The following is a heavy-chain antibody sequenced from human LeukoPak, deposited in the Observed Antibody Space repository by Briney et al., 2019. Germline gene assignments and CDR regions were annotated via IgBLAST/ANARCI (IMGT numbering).Heavy chain of an antibody. CDR1: GGTFSSYA. V-gene: IGHV1-69*01. CDR3: AGNSIAAAGTELFDY. Sequence: GASVKVSCKASGGTFSSYAISWVRQAPGQGLEWMGGIIPIFGTVNYAQKFQGRVTITADESTSTAYMELSSLRSEDTAVYYCAGNSIAAAGTELFDYWGQGTLVTVSS. CDR2: IIPIFGTV. J-gene: IGHJ4*02. D-gene: IGHD6-13*01.